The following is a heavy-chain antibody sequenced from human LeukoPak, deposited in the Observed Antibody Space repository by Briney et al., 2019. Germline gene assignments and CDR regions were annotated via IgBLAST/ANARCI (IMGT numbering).Heavy chain of an antibody. CDR1: GFTFSSYS. J-gene: IGHJ6*03. CDR2: ISSSSSYI. Sequence: GGSLRLSCAASGFTFSSYSMNWVRQAPGKGLGWVSSISSSSSYIYYADSVKGRFTISRDNAKNSLYLQMNSLRAEDTAGYYCARELTAHYYYMDVWGKGTTVTVSS. D-gene: IGHD5-18*01. V-gene: IGHV3-21*01. CDR3: ARELTAHYYYMDV.